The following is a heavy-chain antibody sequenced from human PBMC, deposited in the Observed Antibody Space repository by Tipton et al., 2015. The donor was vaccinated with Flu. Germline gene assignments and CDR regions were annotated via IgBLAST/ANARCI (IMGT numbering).Heavy chain of an antibody. CDR3: ARDSSLWFGELTYFDH. CDR1: GFTFSSYW. Sequence: SLRLSCTASGFTFSSYWMSWVRQAPGKGLEWVATIKKDGSEKYYVDSVKGRFTISRDNAKNLLFLQMNRLRAEDTAVYYCARDSSLWFGELTYFDHWGQGTLVTVSS. J-gene: IGHJ4*02. V-gene: IGHV3-7*01. CDR2: IKKDGSEK. D-gene: IGHD3-10*01.